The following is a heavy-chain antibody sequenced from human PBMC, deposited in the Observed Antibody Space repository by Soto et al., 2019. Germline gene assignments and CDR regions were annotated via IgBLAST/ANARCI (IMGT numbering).Heavy chain of an antibody. CDR1: GFAVSSNF. CDR2: IYSGGST. D-gene: IGHD3-22*01. CDR3: ARATMIGLLSS. J-gene: IGHJ5*02. Sequence: PGGSLRLSCAASGFAVSSNFMSWVRPAPGKGLEWVSVIYSGGSTYYADSVKGRFTISRDNSENTLYLQMNSLRAEDTAIYYCARATMIGLLSSWGQGTLVTVSS. V-gene: IGHV3-66*01.